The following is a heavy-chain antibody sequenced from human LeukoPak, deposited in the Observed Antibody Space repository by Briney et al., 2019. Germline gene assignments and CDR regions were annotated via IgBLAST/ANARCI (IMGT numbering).Heavy chain of an antibody. CDR3: MRALTISGIGPPPA. V-gene: IGHV1-46*01. J-gene: IGHJ5*02. CDR1: GSTFTKYI. Sequence: ASVKVSCKASGSTFTKYIIHWVRQAPGQGFEWVGGIDPNGGRTFHAQKFQDRVTSTRDLSPTTVYMELSSLRQEDTAVYYCMRALTISGIGPPPAWGQGTLLTVSS. CDR2: IDPNGGRT. D-gene: IGHD3-3*01.